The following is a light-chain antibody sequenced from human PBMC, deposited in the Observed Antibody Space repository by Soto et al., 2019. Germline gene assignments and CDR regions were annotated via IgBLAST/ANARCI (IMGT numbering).Light chain of an antibody. V-gene: IGKV1-6*01. CDR2: GAS. J-gene: IGKJ1*01. Sequence: AIQMTQSPSSLSASMVDIVTISFLASQGIGNVLGWYQQKPGKPPKVLIYGASNLQSGVPPRFSGSGSGTDFTLAISSLQPEDFAVYYCQQYNNWPRTFGQGTKVDIK. CDR3: QQYNNWPRT. CDR1: QGIGNV.